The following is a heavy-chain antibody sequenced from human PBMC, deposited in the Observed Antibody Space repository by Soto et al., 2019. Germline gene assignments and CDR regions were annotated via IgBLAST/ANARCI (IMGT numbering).Heavy chain of an antibody. CDR3: VRDSLRYNWNDFPYYNYGMDV. Sequence: QVQLVESGGGVVQPGRSLRLSCAASGFTFSSYAMHWVRQAPGKGLEWVAVISYDGSNKYYADSVKSRFNISRDNSQNTLYLQMNSLRPEDTAVYSCVRDSLRYNWNDFPYYNYGMDVWGQGTTVTVSS. CDR2: ISYDGSNK. J-gene: IGHJ6*02. V-gene: IGHV3-30-3*01. CDR1: GFTFSSYA. D-gene: IGHD1-1*01.